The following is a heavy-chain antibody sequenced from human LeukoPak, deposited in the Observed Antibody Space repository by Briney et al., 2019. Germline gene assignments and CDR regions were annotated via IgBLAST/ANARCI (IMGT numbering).Heavy chain of an antibody. D-gene: IGHD3-22*01. CDR2: INPDGGGS. J-gene: IGHJ4*02. V-gene: IGHV3-23*01. CDR3: AKRGVVIRVILVGFHREAYYFDS. Sequence: GGSLRLSCQASGFTFSNYAMSWVRQAPGKGLEWVSSINPDGGGSFFADSVKGRFTISRDNPKNTLYLQMNSLRAEDTAVYFCAKRGVVIRVILVGFHREAYYFDSWGQGALVTVSS. CDR1: GFTFSNYA.